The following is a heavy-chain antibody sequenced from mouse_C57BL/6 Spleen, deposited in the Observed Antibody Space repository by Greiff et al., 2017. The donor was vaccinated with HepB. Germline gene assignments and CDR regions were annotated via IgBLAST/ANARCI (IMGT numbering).Heavy chain of an antibody. CDR1: GFTFSSYA. D-gene: IGHD2-3*01. Sequence: EVMLVESGGGLVKPGGSLKLSCAASGFTFSSYAMSWVRQTPEKRLEWVATISDGGSYTYYPDNVKGRFTISRDNAKNNLYLQMSHLKSEDTAMYYCAREGGYYSFAYWGQGTLVTVSA. CDR3: AREGGYYSFAY. V-gene: IGHV5-4*01. J-gene: IGHJ3*01. CDR2: ISDGGSYT.